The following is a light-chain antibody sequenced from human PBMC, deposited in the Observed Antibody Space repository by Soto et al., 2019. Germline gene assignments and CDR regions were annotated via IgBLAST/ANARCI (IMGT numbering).Light chain of an antibody. J-gene: IGLJ1*01. V-gene: IGLV2-14*03. CDR1: STDVGGYNY. CDR3: SSYSGSSTLYV. Sequence: QCALTQPASVSGSPGQSITISCTGTSTDVGGYNYVSWYQQHPGKAPKLMIYDVSNRPSGVSNRFSGSKSGNTASLTISGLQAEDEADYHCSSYSGSSTLYVFGTGTKLTVL. CDR2: DVS.